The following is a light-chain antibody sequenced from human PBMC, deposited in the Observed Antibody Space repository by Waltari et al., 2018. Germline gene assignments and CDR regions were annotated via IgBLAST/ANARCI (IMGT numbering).Light chain of an antibody. CDR2: SAS. J-gene: IGKJ1*01. V-gene: IGKV3-20*01. CDR3: QHYGTSPSWT. Sequence: ELVLTQSPGTLSLSPGERATLSCRASESVSSSYLTWYQQKPGQAPRLLIYSASRRATGIPERFSGSWSGTDFTLTISGLEPEDFAVYWCQHYGTSPSWTFGQGTKVEV. CDR1: ESVSSSY.